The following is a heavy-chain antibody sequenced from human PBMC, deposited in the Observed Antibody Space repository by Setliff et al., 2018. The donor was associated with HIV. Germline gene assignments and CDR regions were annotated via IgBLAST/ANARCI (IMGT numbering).Heavy chain of an antibody. CDR2: VSYSGCT. Sequence: PSETLSLTCRVSSGSISGYYWSWVRQPPGRGLEWIGYVSYSGCTSYNPSLNSRVTMSVDTSRDQFSLKLSSVTAADTAVYYCAGTRGRAPVSYYFDNWGQERLVTVSS. CDR3: AGTRGRAPVSYYFDN. CDR1: SGSISGYY. V-gene: IGHV4-59*01. J-gene: IGHJ4*02. D-gene: IGHD2-2*01.